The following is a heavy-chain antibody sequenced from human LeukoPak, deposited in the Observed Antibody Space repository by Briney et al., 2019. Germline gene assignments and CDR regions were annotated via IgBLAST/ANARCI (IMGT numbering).Heavy chain of an antibody. V-gene: IGHV3-7*01. CDR3: ARLFGGVTTFDY. J-gene: IGHJ4*02. D-gene: IGHD4-17*01. CDR2: INPDGSGT. Sequence: PGGSLRLSCAASGFSFSPYSMSWVRQGPGKGLDWVASINPDGSGTSYVDSVNGRFTISRDNAQNSLYLQMNSLSAEDTAVYYCARLFGGVTTFDYWGQGTLVTVSS. CDR1: GFSFSPYS.